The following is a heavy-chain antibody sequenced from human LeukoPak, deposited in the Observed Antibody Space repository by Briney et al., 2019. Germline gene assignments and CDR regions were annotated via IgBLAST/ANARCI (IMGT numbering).Heavy chain of an antibody. CDR1: GFTFSNFA. Sequence: PGGSLRLSCAASGFTFSNFAVSWVRQAPGKGLEWVSGVSSGGESTYYADSVKGRFTISRDNAKNSLYLQMNSLRAEDTAVYYCARPTRPHNYFDYWGQGTLVTVSS. CDR2: VSSGGEST. V-gene: IGHV3-23*01. J-gene: IGHJ4*02. CDR3: ARPTRPHNYFDY.